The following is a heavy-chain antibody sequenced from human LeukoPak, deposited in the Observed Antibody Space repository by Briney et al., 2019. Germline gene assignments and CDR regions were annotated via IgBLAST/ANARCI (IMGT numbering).Heavy chain of an antibody. Sequence: GRSLRLSCAASGFTFSSYGMHWVRQAPGKGLEWVAVISYDGSNKYYADSVKGRFVISRDNSKNTLYLQMNSLRAEDTAVYYCAINGLGSYGSGSYIDYWGQGTLVTVSS. CDR3: AINGLGSYGSGSYIDY. V-gene: IGHV3-30*03. CDR1: GFTFSSYG. J-gene: IGHJ4*02. CDR2: ISYDGSNK. D-gene: IGHD3-10*01.